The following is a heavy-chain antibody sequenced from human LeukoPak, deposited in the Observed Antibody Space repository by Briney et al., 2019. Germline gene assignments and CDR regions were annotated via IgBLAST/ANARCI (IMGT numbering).Heavy chain of an antibody. Sequence: SETLSLTCTVSGGSISSYYWSWIRQPPGKGLEWIGYIYYSGSTNYNPSLKSRVTISVDTSKNQFSLKLSSVTAADTAVYYCARRSGYSYGHPLDYWGQGTLVTVSS. D-gene: IGHD5-18*01. CDR3: ARRSGYSYGHPLDY. CDR1: GGSISSYY. V-gene: IGHV4-59*08. CDR2: IYYSGST. J-gene: IGHJ4*02.